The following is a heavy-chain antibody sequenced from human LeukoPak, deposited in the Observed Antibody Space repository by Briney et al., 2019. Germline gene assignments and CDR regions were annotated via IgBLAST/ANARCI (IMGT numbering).Heavy chain of an antibody. J-gene: IGHJ5*02. CDR1: GFPFSSYG. CDR3: AKDHGYSYVYGGNWFDP. D-gene: IGHD5-18*01. CDR2: IRYDGSNN. V-gene: IGHV3-30*02. Sequence: GGSLRLSCAASGFPFSSYGMHWVRQAPGKGLAWVAFIRYDGSNNYYADTVKGRFTISRDNSKNTLYLQMNSLRAEDTAVYYCAKDHGYSYVYGGNWFDPWGQGTLVTVSS.